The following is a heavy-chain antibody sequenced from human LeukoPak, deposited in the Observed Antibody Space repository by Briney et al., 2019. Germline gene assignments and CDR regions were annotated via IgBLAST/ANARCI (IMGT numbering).Heavy chain of an antibody. CDR1: GYTFTGYY. V-gene: IGHV1-2*02. D-gene: IGHD5-12*01. Sequence: ASVKVSCKASGYTFTGYYMHWVRQAPGQGLEWMGWINPNSGGTNYAQKFQGRVTMTRDTSISTAYMELSRLRSDDTAVYYCARVGVGGLREYYYYMDVWGKGTTVTVSS. J-gene: IGHJ6*03. CDR2: INPNSGGT. CDR3: ARVGVGGLREYYYYMDV.